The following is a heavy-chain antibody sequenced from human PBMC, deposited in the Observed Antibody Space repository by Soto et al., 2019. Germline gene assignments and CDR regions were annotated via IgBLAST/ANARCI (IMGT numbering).Heavy chain of an antibody. CDR1: GFTFSIYA. V-gene: IGHV3-23*01. J-gene: IGHJ4*02. Sequence: GSLRLSCAASGFTFSIYAMSWVRQAPGKGLEWVSTIGGSGGGTYYADFVRGRFTISRDNSRNTLYLQMNSLRAEDTAVYYCAKDAPGSGWLSDYWGRGTLVTVSS. CDR3: AKDAPGSGWLSDY. D-gene: IGHD3-22*01. CDR2: IGGSGGGT.